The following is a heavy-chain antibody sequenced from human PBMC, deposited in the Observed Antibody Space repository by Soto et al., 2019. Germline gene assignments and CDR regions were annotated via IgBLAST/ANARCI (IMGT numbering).Heavy chain of an antibody. D-gene: IGHD2-15*01. J-gene: IGHJ6*02. Sequence: QVQLVESGGGLVKPGGSLRLSCAASGFTFSDYYMSWIRQAPGKGLECVSYISSSSSYTNYADSVKGRFTISRDNAQNSLYLQMNSLRAEDTAVYDGVRWSVSRRGGFWGQGTTVTVSS. CDR3: VRWSVSRRGGF. V-gene: IGHV3-11*06. CDR2: ISSSSSYT. CDR1: GFTFSDYY.